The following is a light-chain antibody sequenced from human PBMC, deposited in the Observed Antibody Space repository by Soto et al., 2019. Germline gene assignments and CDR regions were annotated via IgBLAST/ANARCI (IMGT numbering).Light chain of an antibody. CDR2: DAS. J-gene: IGKJ3*01. V-gene: IGKV3-20*01. Sequence: EIVLTQSPGTLSLSPGERVTLSCRASQSVANSYLAWYQQKPGQAPRLLIYDASTRATGMPDRFSGSGSGTDFTLTISRLEPEDFAVYYCQQYGRSPGLLTFGPGTKVDIK. CDR1: QSVANSY. CDR3: QQYGRSPGLLT.